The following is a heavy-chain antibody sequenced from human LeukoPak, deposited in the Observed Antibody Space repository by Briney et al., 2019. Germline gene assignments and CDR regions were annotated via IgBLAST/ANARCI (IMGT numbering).Heavy chain of an antibody. CDR3: ARDSSGWFYYMDV. V-gene: IGHV3-21*01. J-gene: IGHJ6*03. CDR2: ISSSSSYI. Sequence: PGGSLRLSCAASGWTFSSYSVNWVRQAPGKGLEWVSSISSSSSYIYYADSVKGRFTISRDNAKNSLYLQMNSLRAEDTAVYYCARDSSGWFYYMDVWGKGTTVTVSS. D-gene: IGHD6-19*01. CDR1: GWTFSSYS.